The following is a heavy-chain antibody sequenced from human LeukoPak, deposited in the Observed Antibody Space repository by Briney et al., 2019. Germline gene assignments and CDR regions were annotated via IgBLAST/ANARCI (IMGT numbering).Heavy chain of an antibody. V-gene: IGHV3-30*02. D-gene: IGHD3-10*01. CDR3: ARTRGVYSSQGAFDP. CDR2: IRYDGSNK. Sequence: GGSLRLSCAASGFTFSSYGMHWVRQAPGKGLEWVAFIRYDGSNKYYADSVKGRFTISRDNSKNTLYLQMNSLRAEDTAVYYCARTRGVYSSQGAFDPWGQGTLVTVSS. J-gene: IGHJ5*02. CDR1: GFTFSSYG.